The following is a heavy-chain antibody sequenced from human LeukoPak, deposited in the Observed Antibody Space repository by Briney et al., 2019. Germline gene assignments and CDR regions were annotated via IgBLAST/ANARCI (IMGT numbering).Heavy chain of an antibody. CDR2: INSDGSST. J-gene: IGHJ5*02. D-gene: IGHD6-13*01. V-gene: IGHV3-74*01. Sequence: ETLSLTCTVSGGSISSYYWMHWVRQAPGKGLVWVSRINSDGSSTSYADSVKGRFTISRDNAKNTLYLQMNSLRAEDTAVYYCARDCIAAAGPFDPWGQGTLVTVSS. CDR1: GGSISSYYW. CDR3: ARDCIAAAGPFDP.